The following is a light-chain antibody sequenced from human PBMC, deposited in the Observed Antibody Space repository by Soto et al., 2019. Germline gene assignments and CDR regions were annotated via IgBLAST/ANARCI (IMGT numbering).Light chain of an antibody. CDR1: QDIRSA. J-gene: IGKJ1*01. Sequence: IQLTQSPSSLSASVGDRVTITCRASQDIRSALGWYQQKPGKVPKLLIYAASTLQSGVPSRFSGSRSGTDFTLTISRLQPEDFATYYCLQDYNYPRTFGQGTKVDIK. V-gene: IGKV1-6*01. CDR2: AAS. CDR3: LQDYNYPRT.